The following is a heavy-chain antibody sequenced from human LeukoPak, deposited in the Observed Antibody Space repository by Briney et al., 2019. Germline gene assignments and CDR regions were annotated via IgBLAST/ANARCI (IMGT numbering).Heavy chain of an antibody. Sequence: PSETLSLTCSVSGGSISSSLYHWGWLRQPPGKGLEGIGNVFHSGNTYSSPSLQSRVAFSVDTSKNQFSLKLTSVTATDTAVYYCARQIVGTSWNYYYSYIDVWGKGTSVSVSS. CDR1: GGSISSSLYH. V-gene: IGHV4-39*01. D-gene: IGHD1-1*01. J-gene: IGHJ6*03. CDR3: ARQIVGTSWNYYYSYIDV. CDR2: VFHSGNT.